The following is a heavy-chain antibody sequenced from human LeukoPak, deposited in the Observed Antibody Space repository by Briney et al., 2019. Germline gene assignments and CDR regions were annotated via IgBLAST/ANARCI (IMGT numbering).Heavy chain of an antibody. Sequence: SQTLSLTCAVSGGSISSGGYSWSWIRQPPGKGLEWIGYIYHSGSTYYNPSLKSRVTISVDRSKNQFSLKLSSVIAADTAVYYCARGDTAMARSPFDYWGQGTLVTVSS. J-gene: IGHJ4*02. CDR3: ARGDTAMARSPFDY. CDR1: GGSISSGGYS. CDR2: IYHSGST. D-gene: IGHD5-18*01. V-gene: IGHV4-30-2*01.